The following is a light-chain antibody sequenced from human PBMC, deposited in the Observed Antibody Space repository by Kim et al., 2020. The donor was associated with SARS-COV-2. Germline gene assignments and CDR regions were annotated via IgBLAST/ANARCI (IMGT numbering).Light chain of an antibody. CDR2: EVL. CDR3: SSHTTSSTYV. Sequence: GQSITIACTGASSDVSYYNAVYWYQQPPGKAPKRSMNEVLGRASGVSNRFSGAQSGNTASLTISGLRAEDEADYFCSSHTTSSTYVFGAGTRVTVL. CDR1: SSDVSYYNA. V-gene: IGLV2-14*01. J-gene: IGLJ1*01.